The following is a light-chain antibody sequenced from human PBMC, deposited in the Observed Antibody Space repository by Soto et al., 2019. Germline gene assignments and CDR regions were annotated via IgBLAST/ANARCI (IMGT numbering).Light chain of an antibody. Sequence: QSVLTQPASVSGSPGQSITISCTGTSSDVGTYNLVSWYQQHPGKAPKLMISEVSNRPSGVSNRFSGSKSGNTASLTISGLQAEDEADYYCSSYTAGGTIFGTGTKLTVL. CDR3: SSYTAGGTI. V-gene: IGLV2-14*02. CDR1: SSDVGTYNL. J-gene: IGLJ1*01. CDR2: EVS.